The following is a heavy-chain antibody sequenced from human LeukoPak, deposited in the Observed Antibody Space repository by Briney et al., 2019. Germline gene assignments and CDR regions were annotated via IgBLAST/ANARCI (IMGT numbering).Heavy chain of an antibody. CDR3: TRGEVLGIAAAGRGNY. CDR1: GFTFGDYA. Sequence: HPGGSLTLSCTASGFTFGDYAMSWFRQAPGKGLEWVSFIRSKAYGGTTEYAASVKGRFTISRDDSKSIAYLQMNSLKTEDTAVYYCTRGEVLGIAAAGRGNYWGQGTLVTVSS. J-gene: IGHJ4*02. V-gene: IGHV3-49*03. D-gene: IGHD6-13*01. CDR2: IRSKAYGGTT.